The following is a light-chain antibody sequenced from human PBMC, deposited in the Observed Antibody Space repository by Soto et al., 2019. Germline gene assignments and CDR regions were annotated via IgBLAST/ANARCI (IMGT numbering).Light chain of an antibody. Sequence: DIVLTQSPGTLSLSPGERVTLSCRASQSVASTYLAWYQQKPGQAPRLLIYAASCRATGIPDRFSGSGSGTDFTLTISRLEPEDFSGYYCQQYGSSPWTFGQGTKVEIK. CDR1: QSVASTY. CDR2: AAS. CDR3: QQYGSSPWT. J-gene: IGKJ1*01. V-gene: IGKV3-20*01.